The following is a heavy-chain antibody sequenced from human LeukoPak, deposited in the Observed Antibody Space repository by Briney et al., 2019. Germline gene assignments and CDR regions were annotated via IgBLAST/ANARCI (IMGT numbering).Heavy chain of an antibody. Sequence: GESLKISCKGSGYSFTSYWIGWVRQMPGKGLEWMGIIYPGDSDTRYSPSFQGQVTISADKSISTAYLQWSSLKASDTAMYYCARPYTYSSSWYLDAFDIWGQGTMVTFSS. CDR1: GYSFTSYW. CDR2: IYPGDSDT. CDR3: ARPYTYSSSWYLDAFDI. J-gene: IGHJ3*02. V-gene: IGHV5-51*01. D-gene: IGHD6-13*01.